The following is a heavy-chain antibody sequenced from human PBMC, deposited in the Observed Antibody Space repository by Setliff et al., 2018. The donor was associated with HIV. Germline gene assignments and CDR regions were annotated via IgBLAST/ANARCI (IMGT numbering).Heavy chain of an antibody. CDR3: VKSVGDFWNRGFDS. D-gene: IGHD3-3*01. J-gene: IGHJ5*01. CDR1: GITFSRYA. CDR2: ISSNGFST. Sequence: GGSLRLSCAASGITFSRYAMHWVRQAPGKGLEYVSDISSNGFSTYYTESVKGRFTVSRDNSKNTLYLQMNSLRPGDTAVYYCVKSVGDFWNRGFDSWGQGTQVTVSS. V-gene: IGHV3-64D*06.